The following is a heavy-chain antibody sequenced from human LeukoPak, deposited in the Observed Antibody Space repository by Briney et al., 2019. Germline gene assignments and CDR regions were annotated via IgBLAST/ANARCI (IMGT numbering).Heavy chain of an antibody. CDR2: ISSGYPTI. Sequence: GGSLRLSCAAPGFTFSSYSINWVRQAPGKGLEWVSYISSGYPTIYYADSVKGRFTISRDNSKNTLYLQMNSLRAEDTAVYYCAKDRGVYDILTSAFDYWGQGTLVTVSS. D-gene: IGHD3-9*01. CDR3: AKDRGVYDILTSAFDY. J-gene: IGHJ4*02. V-gene: IGHV3-48*01. CDR1: GFTFSSYS.